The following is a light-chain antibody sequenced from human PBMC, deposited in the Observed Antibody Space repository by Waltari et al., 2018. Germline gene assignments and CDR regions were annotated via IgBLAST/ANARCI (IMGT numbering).Light chain of an antibody. CDR1: SSNIGINP. V-gene: IGLV1-44*01. CDR3: AVWDDSLNGWV. J-gene: IGLJ3*02. CDR2: NDN. Sequence: QYVLTQPPSASGTPGQRVTISCSGSSSNIGINPVNWYQQLPGTAPKVLIYNDNQRPSGVPDRFSGSKSGTSDSLAISGLQSDDEADYYCAVWDDSLNGWVFGGGTKLTVL.